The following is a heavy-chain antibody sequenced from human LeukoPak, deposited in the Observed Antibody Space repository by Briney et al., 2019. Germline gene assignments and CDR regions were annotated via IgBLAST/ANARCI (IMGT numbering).Heavy chain of an antibody. Sequence: GGSLRLSCAASGFTFSSYAMSWVRQAPGEGREWVSAIIGRGGSTYYADSVKGRFTISRDNSNNTLYLQMHRLSAQETAVYYCAKELFLALLGYYSGMDVWGQGTTVTVSS. J-gene: IGHJ6*02. CDR2: IIGRGGST. CDR3: AKELFLALLGYYSGMDV. V-gene: IGHV3-23*01. D-gene: IGHD3-3*01. CDR1: GFTFSSYA.